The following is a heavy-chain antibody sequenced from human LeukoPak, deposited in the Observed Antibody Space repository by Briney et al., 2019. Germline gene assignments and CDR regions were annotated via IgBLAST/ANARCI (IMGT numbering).Heavy chain of an antibody. V-gene: IGHV1-18*01. J-gene: IGHJ6*02. CDR1: GYTFTSYG. CDR2: ISAYNGNT. D-gene: IGHD2-8*01. CDR3: AKEGLTDYYYYYGMDV. Sequence: ASVKVSCKASGYTFTSYGISWVRQAPGQGLEWMGWISAYNGNTNYAQKLQGRVTMTTDTSTSTAYMELRSLRSDDTAVYYCAKEGLTDYYYYYGMDVWGQGTTVTVSS.